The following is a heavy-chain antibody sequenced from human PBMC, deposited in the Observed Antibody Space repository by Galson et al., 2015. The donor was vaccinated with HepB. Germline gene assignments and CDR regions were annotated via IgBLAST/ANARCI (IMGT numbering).Heavy chain of an antibody. J-gene: IGHJ3*02. D-gene: IGHD3-9*01. CDR3: ATDFVPYFDWFRRGFGAFDI. V-gene: IGHV1-24*01. CDR2: FDPEDGET. Sequence: SVKVSCKVSGYTLTELSMHWVRQAPGKGLEWMGGFDPEDGETIYAQKFQGRVTMTEDTSTDTAYMELSSLRSEDTAVYYCATDFVPYFDWFRRGFGAFDIWGQGTMVTVSS. CDR1: GYTLTELS.